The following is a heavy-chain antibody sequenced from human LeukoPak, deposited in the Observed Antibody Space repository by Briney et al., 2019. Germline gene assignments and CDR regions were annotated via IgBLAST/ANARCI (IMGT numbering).Heavy chain of an antibody. CDR1: GGSIRSYY. V-gene: IGHV4-59*08. CDR3: ARATTYGAYIDY. Sequence: SETLSLTCTVSGGSIRSYYWSWIRQPPGKGLEWIGYIDYTGNTNYNPSLKSRVTISVDTSKNQFSLKLSSVTAADTAVYYCARATTYGAYIDYWGQGSLVTVFS. J-gene: IGHJ4*02. CDR2: IDYTGNT. D-gene: IGHD4-17*01.